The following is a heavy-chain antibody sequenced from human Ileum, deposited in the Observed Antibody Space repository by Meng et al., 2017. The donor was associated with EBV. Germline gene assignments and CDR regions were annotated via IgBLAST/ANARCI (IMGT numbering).Heavy chain of an antibody. CDR3: FLVSTVTQPDF. CDR2: ISPDGSRT. D-gene: IGHD5/OR15-5a*01. CDR1: GFTFSTFW. V-gene: IGHV3-74*01. Sequence: EGLLVEAVGALVRPGGSLRLSCAASGFTFSTFWMHWVRQAPGKGLVWVSRISPDGSRTNYADSVKGRFTISRDNAKNMVYLQMSSLRAEDTAVYHCFLVSTVTQPDFWGPGTLVTVSS. J-gene: IGHJ4*02.